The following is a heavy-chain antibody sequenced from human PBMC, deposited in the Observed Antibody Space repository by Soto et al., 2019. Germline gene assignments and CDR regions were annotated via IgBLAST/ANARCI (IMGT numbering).Heavy chain of an antibody. CDR2: INPSGGST. J-gene: IGHJ5*02. Sequence: ASVKVSCKASGYIFSSYGISWVRQAPGQGLEWMGIINPSGGSTSYAQKFQGRVTMTRDTSTSTVYMELSSLRSEDTAVYYCARDRTGRSGSPWSWGQGTLVTVSS. D-gene: IGHD1-26*01. V-gene: IGHV1-46*01. CDR3: ARDRTGRSGSPWS. CDR1: GYIFSSYG.